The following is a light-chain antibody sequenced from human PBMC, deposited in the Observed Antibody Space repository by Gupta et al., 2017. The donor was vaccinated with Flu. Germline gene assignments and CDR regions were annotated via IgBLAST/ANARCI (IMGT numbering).Light chain of an antibody. V-gene: IGKV2-30*01. CDR2: LVS. CDR3: MQGAHWPWA. Sequence: ISCRSSKTLVYSDGSTVLHWFQQRPGQSPRRLIYLVSHRDSGVPDRFTGSGSGTEFTLKISRVEAEDVGIYFCMQGAHWPWAFGQGTKVEIK. CDR1: KTLVYSDGSTV. J-gene: IGKJ1*01.